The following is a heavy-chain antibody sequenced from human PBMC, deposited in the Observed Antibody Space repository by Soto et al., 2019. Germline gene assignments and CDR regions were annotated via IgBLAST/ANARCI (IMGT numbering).Heavy chain of an antibody. CDR3: SREGGNTGTPDY. J-gene: IGHJ4*02. V-gene: IGHV1-18*01. CDR2: ISASNDNS. CDR1: GYAFINYA. D-gene: IGHD1-7*01. Sequence: QVQMVQSGAEVKKPGTSVKVSCKASGYAFINYAVTWVRQAPGAGLEWLGWISASNDNSYSAQKFQDRVTMSTETSSNTAYMELRRLTTDDTAVYYCSREGGNTGTPDYWGQGTLVTVSS.